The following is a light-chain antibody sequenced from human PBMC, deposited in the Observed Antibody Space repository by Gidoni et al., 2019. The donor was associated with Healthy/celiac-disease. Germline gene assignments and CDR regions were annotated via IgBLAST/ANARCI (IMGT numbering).Light chain of an antibody. CDR3: QQLSSSPLT. Sequence: DIKLTQSTSFLSASVGDRVTITCRASQGIRSYLAWYQQKPGKAPKLLIYAASTMQGGVPSRFSGSGSGTEFTLTISSLQSEDFAIYSCQQLSSSPLTFGHGTKVDIK. CDR1: QGIRSY. J-gene: IGKJ3*01. V-gene: IGKV1-9*01. CDR2: AAS.